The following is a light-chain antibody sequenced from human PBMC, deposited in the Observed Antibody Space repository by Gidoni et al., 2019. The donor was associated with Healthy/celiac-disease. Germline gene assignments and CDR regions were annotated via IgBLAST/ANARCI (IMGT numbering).Light chain of an antibody. CDR1: QSVSSD. CDR2: DAS. CDR3: QQRSNWPPWT. J-gene: IGKJ1*01. V-gene: IGKV3-11*01. Sequence: EIVLTQSPATLSLSPGERATLSCRASQSVSSDLDWYQQKPGQAPRLLIYDASNRATGIPARFSGSGSGTDFTLTISSLEPEDFAVYYCQQRSNWPPWTFGQGTKVEIK.